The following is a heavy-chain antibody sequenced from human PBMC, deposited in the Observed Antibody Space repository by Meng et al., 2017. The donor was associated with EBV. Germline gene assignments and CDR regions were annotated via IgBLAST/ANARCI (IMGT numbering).Heavy chain of an antibody. CDR3: ASESGRGYTPDY. J-gene: IGHJ4*02. Sequence: QVQLVQPPAEVKKLGSSVKVSCKTSGGPFRYYAISWVRQAPGQGLEWLGGFLPRLGAPNYAQKFHGRVKITADESTSTHYMDLSSLRSEDTAIYYCASESGRGYTPDYWGQGTLVTVSS. CDR1: GGPFRYYA. D-gene: IGHD3-10*01. V-gene: IGHV1-69*01. CDR2: FLPRLGAP.